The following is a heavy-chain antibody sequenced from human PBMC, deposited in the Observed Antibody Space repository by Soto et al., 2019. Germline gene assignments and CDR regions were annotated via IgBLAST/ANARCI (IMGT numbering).Heavy chain of an antibody. CDR2: INWGGTK. Sequence: QITLKESGPTLVRPTETLTLTCTFSGFSVNNNGVAMGWIRQPPGKGLEWLALINWGGTKRYIPSLRNRLTISMGNSKNQVNLTVTDMHPADTGTYFCAHLTRGWDYWGQGSLVSVSS. CDR3: AHLTRGWDY. CDR1: GFSVNNNGVA. D-gene: IGHD3-9*01. J-gene: IGHJ4*02. V-gene: IGHV2-5*02.